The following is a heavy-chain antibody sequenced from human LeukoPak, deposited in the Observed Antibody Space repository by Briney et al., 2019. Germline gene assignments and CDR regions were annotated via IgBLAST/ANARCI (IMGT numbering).Heavy chain of an antibody. Sequence: PGRSLRLSCAASGFTFSSYGIHWVRQAPGKGLEWVANIKQDGSEKFYVDSVKGRFTISRDNAKNSLFLQMNSLRAEDTAVYYCARELLQNSFDPWGQGTLVTVSS. CDR2: IKQDGSEK. J-gene: IGHJ5*02. D-gene: IGHD4-11*01. CDR3: ARELLQNSFDP. CDR1: GFTFSSYG. V-gene: IGHV3-7*01.